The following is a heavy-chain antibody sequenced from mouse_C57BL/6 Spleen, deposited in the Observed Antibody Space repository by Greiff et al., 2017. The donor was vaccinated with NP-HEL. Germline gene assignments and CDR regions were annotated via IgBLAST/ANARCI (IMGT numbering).Heavy chain of an antibody. V-gene: IGHV5-6*01. Sequence: EVQGVESGGDLVKPGGSLKLSCAASGFTFSSYGMSWVRQTPDKRLEWVATISSGGSYTYYPDSVKGRFTISRDNAKNTLYLKMSSLKSEDTAMYYCARQAYYSNVDYWGQGTTLTVSS. CDR2: ISSGGSYT. D-gene: IGHD2-5*01. J-gene: IGHJ2*01. CDR1: GFTFSSYG. CDR3: ARQAYYSNVDY.